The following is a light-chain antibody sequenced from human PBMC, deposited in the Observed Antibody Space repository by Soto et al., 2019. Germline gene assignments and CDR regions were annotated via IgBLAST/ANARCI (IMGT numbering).Light chain of an antibody. CDR2: GAS. CDR1: QSVSSSY. J-gene: IGKJ4*01. Sequence: EIVLTQSPGTLSLSPGERATLSCRASQSVSSSYLAWYQQKPGQAPRLLIYGASSRATGIPDRFSGSGSGTYFTLTISRLETEDFAVYYCQQYVSAPLTFGGGTKVEIK. CDR3: QQYVSAPLT. V-gene: IGKV3-20*01.